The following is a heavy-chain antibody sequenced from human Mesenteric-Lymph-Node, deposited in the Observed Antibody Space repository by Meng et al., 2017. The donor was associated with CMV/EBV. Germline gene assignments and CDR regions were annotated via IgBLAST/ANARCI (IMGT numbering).Heavy chain of an antibody. D-gene: IGHD1-26*01. J-gene: IGHJ4*02. CDR3: TRRPLGSTRPFDY. CDR2: INPNSGDT. CDR1: GYIFTGYY. Sequence: ASVKVSCKASGYIFTGYYMHWVRQAPGQGLEWMGWINPNSGDTKYAQKFEGRVSMTRDTSISTVYMELNSLRSDDTAFYYCTRRPLGSTRPFDYWGQGTLVTVSS. V-gene: IGHV1-2*02.